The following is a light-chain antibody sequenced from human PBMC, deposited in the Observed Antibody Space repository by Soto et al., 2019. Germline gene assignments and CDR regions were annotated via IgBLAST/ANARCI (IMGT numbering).Light chain of an antibody. V-gene: IGKV3-20*01. Sequence: IVLTQSPDTLSLSPGERATLSCRASQSVGRRYLAWYQQKPGQAPMLLIYDTSERASDIPDWFSGSGSGTDFTLTISRLVPEDFAVYYCQYQGTFGGGTKVEIK. CDR2: DTS. J-gene: IGKJ4*01. CDR3: QYQGT. CDR1: QSVGRRY.